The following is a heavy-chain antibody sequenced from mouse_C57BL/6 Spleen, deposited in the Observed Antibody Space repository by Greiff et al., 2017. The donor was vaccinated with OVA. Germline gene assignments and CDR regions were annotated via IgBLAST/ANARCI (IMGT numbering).Heavy chain of an antibody. Sequence: QVHVKQPGAELVRPGSSVKLSCKASGYTFTSYWMHWVKQRPIQGLEWIGNIDPSDSETHYNQKFKDKATLTVDKSSSTAYMQLSSLTSEDSAVYYCARYEGAMDYWGQGTSVTVSS. CDR1: GYTFTSYW. CDR3: ARYEGAMDY. J-gene: IGHJ4*01. CDR2: IDPSDSET. V-gene: IGHV1-52*01. D-gene: IGHD2-3*01.